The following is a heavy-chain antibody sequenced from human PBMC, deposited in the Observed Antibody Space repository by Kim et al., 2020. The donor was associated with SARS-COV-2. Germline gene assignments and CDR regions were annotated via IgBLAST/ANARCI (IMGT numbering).Heavy chain of an antibody. D-gene: IGHD2-2*01. V-gene: IGHV4-59*13. CDR2: IFYSGTT. Sequence: SETLSLTCTVSGGSISNYYRNWIRQPPGKELEWMGYIFYSGTTNYNPSLKSRVTISLDTSKNQFSLKLTSVTAADTAVYFCARGGTNQLAQVWGQGTLVT. J-gene: IGHJ4*02. CDR3: ARGGTNQLAQV. CDR1: GGSISNYY.